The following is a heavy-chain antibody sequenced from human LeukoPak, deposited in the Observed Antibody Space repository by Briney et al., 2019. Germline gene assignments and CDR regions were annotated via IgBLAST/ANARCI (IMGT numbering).Heavy chain of an antibody. CDR1: GFIVSNKG. Sequence: GSLRLSCAGSGFIVSNKGMSWVRQAPGKGLEWGSAISGSGGSTYYAESVKGRFTISRDNSKNTLYLQMNSLRAEDTAVYYCAKDRPTVVTRRHYFDYWGQGILVTVSS. CDR3: AKDRPTVVTRRHYFDY. V-gene: IGHV3-23*01. J-gene: IGHJ4*02. CDR2: ISGSGGST. D-gene: IGHD4-23*01.